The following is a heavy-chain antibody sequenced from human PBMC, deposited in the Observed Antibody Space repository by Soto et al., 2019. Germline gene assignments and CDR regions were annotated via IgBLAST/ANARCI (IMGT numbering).Heavy chain of an antibody. Sequence: WVSLRLRRAASWFTCSDYGMRRLLQAQGKGLEWVSYISSSGSNIYYADSVKGRFTISRDNAKNSLYLQMNSLRAEDTAVYYCARELLPFDYWGQGTLVTVSS. V-gene: IGHV3-11*01. D-gene: IGHD3-22*01. J-gene: IGHJ4*02. CDR3: ARELLPFDY. CDR1: WFTCSDYG. CDR2: ISSSGSNI.